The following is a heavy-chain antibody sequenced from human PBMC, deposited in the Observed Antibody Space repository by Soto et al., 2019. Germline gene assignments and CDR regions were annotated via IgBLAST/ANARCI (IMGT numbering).Heavy chain of an antibody. CDR1: GYTFTSYA. D-gene: IGHD3-9*01. V-gene: IGHV1-3*01. CDR2: INAGNGNT. CDR3: ARVLSPTYYDILTGYYNLDY. Sequence: ASVKVSCKASGYTFTSYAMHWVRQAPGQRLEWMGWINAGNGNTKYSQKFQGRVTITRDTSASTAYMELSSLRSEDTAVYYCARVLSPTYYDILTGYYNLDYWGQGTLVTVSS. J-gene: IGHJ4*02.